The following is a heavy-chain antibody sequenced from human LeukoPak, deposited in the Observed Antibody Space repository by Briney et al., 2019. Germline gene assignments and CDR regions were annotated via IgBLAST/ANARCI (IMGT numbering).Heavy chain of an antibody. CDR2: IYYSGST. CDR1: GGSISSYY. Sequence: PSETLSLTCTVSGGSISSYYWSWIRQPPGKGLEWIGYIYYSGSTNYNPSLKSRVTISVDTSKNQFSLKLSSVTAADTAVYYCAGARSKTWFDPWGQGTLVTVSS. D-gene: IGHD1-26*01. J-gene: IGHJ5*02. V-gene: IGHV4-59*01. CDR3: AGARSKTWFDP.